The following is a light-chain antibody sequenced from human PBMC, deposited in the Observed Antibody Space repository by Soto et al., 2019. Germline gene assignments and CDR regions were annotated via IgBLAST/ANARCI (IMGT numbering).Light chain of an antibody. CDR3: SSYTSSSKVL. J-gene: IGLJ2*01. V-gene: IGLV2-14*03. Sequence: QSALTQPASVSGSPGQSITISCTGTSSDVGGYNYVSWYQQHPGKAPKLMIHDVSKRPSGISDRFSGSKSGNTASLTISGLRSAYEADYYCSSYTSSSKVLFGGGTKLTVL. CDR1: SSDVGGYNY. CDR2: DVS.